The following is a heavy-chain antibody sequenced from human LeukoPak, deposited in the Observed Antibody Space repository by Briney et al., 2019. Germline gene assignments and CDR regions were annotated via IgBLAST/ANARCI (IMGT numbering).Heavy chain of an antibody. J-gene: IGHJ6*03. Sequence: ASVNVSCKASGYTFTSYDINWVRQATGQGPEWMGWMNPNSGNTGYAQKFQGRVTITRNNSIITAYMELSSLRSEDTAVYYCGRGQTRDFWSGYYFYYYYYMDVWGKGTTVTVSS. V-gene: IGHV1-8*03. CDR1: GYTFTSYD. CDR3: GRGQTRDFWSGYYFYYYYYMDV. D-gene: IGHD3-3*01. CDR2: MNPNSGNT.